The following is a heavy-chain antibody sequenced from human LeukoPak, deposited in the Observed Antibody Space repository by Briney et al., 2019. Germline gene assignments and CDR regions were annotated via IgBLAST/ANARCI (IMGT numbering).Heavy chain of an antibody. V-gene: IGHV3-21*01. Sequence: GGSLRLSCAASGFTFSNYVMSWVRQAPGKGLEWVSSVTSHSSHIYYADSVRDRFTISRDNAKKSLYLQMNSLRVEDTALYYCARAGGIESAFDWGQGTLVSVSS. CDR3: ARAGGIESAFD. J-gene: IGHJ4*02. D-gene: IGHD5-12*01. CDR1: GFTFSNYV. CDR2: VTSHSSHI.